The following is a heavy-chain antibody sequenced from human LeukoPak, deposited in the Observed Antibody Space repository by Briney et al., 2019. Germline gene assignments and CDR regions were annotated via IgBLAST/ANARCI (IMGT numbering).Heavy chain of an antibody. Sequence: ASETLSLTCTVSGGSISSYYWSWIRQPAGKGLELVGRIYTSGSTNYNPSLKSRVTMSVETSKNQFSLKLSSVPAADTAVYYCARGGLLWFGEGDNWFDPWGQGTLVTVSS. CDR3: ARGGLLWFGEGDNWFDP. D-gene: IGHD3-10*01. V-gene: IGHV4-4*07. CDR2: IYTSGST. J-gene: IGHJ5*02. CDR1: GGSISSYY.